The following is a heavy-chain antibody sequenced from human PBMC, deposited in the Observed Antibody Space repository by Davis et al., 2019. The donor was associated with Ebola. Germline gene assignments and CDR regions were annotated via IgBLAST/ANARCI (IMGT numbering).Heavy chain of an antibody. CDR1: GGTFSSYA. CDR3: ARDLYSSSWFDY. Sequence: ASVKVSCKASGGTFSSYAISWVQQAPGQGLEWMGWISAYNGNTNYAQKLQGRVTMTTDTSTSTAYMELRSLRSDDTAVYYCARDLYSSSWFDYWGQGTLVTVSS. J-gene: IGHJ4*02. D-gene: IGHD6-13*01. CDR2: ISAYNGNT. V-gene: IGHV1-18*01.